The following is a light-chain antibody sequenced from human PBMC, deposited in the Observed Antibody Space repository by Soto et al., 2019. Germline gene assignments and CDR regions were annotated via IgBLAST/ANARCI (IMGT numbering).Light chain of an antibody. V-gene: IGKV3-15*01. J-gene: IGKJ3*01. Sequence: EIVMTQSPATLSVSPGERATLSCRASQSVSSTLAGYQQKPGQAPRLLIYGASTRATGIPARFSGSGSGTEFTLTISSLQSEDFAVYYCQQYNTWPPFTFGPGTKVDIK. CDR1: QSVSST. CDR2: GAS. CDR3: QQYNTWPPFT.